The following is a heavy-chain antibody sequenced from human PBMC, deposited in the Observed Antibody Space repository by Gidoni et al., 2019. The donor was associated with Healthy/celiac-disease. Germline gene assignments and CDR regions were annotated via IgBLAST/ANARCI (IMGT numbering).Heavy chain of an antibody. CDR1: GGSFSGYY. D-gene: IGHD4-17*01. Sequence: QVQLQQWGAGLLKPSETLYLTCAVYGGSFSGYYWSWIRQPPGKGLEWIGEINHSGSTNYNPSLKSRFTISVDTSKTQFSLKLSSVTAADTAVYYCVFGDYDYWGQGTLVTVSS. CDR3: VFGDYDY. J-gene: IGHJ4*02. CDR2: INHSGST. V-gene: IGHV4-34*01.